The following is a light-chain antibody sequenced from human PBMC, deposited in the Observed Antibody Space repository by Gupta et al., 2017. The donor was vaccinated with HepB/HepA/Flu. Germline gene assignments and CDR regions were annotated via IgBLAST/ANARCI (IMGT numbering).Light chain of an antibody. CDR3: QQSHSTPPT. CDR2: AVF. V-gene: IGKV1-39*01. J-gene: IGKJ1*01. CDR1: QVIGNY. Sequence: DIQMTQSASSLSASVGDRVTITCRASQVIGNYLNWYQQKPGKAPKILIDAVFSLQSGVPSRFSGTGSGTEFTLTISSLQPEDFATYYCQQSHSTPPTFGQGTKVEIK.